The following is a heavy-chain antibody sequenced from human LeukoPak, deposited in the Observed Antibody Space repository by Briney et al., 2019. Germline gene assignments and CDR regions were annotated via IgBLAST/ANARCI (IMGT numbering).Heavy chain of an antibody. CDR3: ARQVWNSFKNFDY. CDR1: GGSISSSSYY. Sequence: SETLSLTCTVSGGSISSSSYYWGWIRQPPGKGLEWIGSIYYSGSTYYNPSLKSRVTISVDTSKNQFSLKLSSVTAADTAVYYCARQVWNSFKNFDYWGQGTLVTVSS. J-gene: IGHJ4*02. V-gene: IGHV4-39*01. D-gene: IGHD1-7*01. CDR2: IYYSGST.